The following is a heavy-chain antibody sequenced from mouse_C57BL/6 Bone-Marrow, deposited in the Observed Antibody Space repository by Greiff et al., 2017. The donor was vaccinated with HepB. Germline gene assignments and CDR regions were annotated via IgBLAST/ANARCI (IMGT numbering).Heavy chain of an antibody. V-gene: IGHV6-3*01. CDR3: TGRRCLLLRYHFDY. Sequence: EVQLQESGGGLVQPGGSMKLSCVASGFTFSNYWMNWVRQSPEKGLEWVAQIRLKSDNYATHYAESVKGWFTISRDDSKSSAYLQMNNLRAVDTGIYYCTGRRCLLLRYHFDYWGQGTTLTVSS. J-gene: IGHJ2*01. D-gene: IGHD1-1*01. CDR2: IRLKSDNYAT. CDR1: GFTFSNYW.